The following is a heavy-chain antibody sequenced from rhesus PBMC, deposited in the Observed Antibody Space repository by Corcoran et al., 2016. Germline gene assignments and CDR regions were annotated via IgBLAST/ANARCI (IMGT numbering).Heavy chain of an antibody. J-gene: IGHJ4*01. CDR1: GYSISSNY. V-gene: IGHV4-147*01. Sequence: QVQLQESGPGLVKPSETLSLTCAVSGYSISSNYWSWIRQPPGKGLEWIGYIYGRSGSTYYNPSLKSRVTSSTDTSKNQFSLKLSSVTAADTAVYYCARVFTAIDYWGQGVLVTVSS. CDR2: IYGRSGST. D-gene: IGHD2-27*01. CDR3: ARVFTAIDY.